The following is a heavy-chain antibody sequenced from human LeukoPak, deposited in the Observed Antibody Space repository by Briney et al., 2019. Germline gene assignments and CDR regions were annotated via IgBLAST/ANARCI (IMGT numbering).Heavy chain of an antibody. CDR2: ISFDGSNK. J-gene: IGHJ4*02. Sequence: GRSLRPSCAASGFTFSSYDMHWVRQAPGKGLEWVAAISFDGSNKYCADSVKGRFTISRDDSKNMLYLQMNSLRAEDTAVYYCARDIESGYFDYWGQGTLVTVSS. CDR1: GFTFSSYD. D-gene: IGHD3-16*02. V-gene: IGHV3-33*01. CDR3: ARDIESGYFDY.